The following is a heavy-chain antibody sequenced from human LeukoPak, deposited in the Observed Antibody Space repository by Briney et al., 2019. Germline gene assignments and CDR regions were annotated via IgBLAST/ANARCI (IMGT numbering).Heavy chain of an antibody. V-gene: IGHV4-39*01. Sequence: SETLSLTCTVSGGSISSSSFFWGWIRQPPGKGLEWIGSIYYSGSTDYNPSLKSRVTISVDTSKNQFSLKLSSVTAADTAIYYCARQVLRKYYFDYWGQGTLVTVSS. CDR3: ARQVLRKYYFDY. J-gene: IGHJ4*02. CDR1: GGSISSSSFF. CDR2: IYYSGST.